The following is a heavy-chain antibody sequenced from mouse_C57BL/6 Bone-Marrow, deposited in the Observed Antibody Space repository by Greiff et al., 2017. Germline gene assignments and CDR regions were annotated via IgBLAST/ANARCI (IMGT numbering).Heavy chain of an antibody. D-gene: IGHD1-1*01. CDR2: IDPSDSET. CDR3: ANSWYDGSILYFDY. J-gene: IGHJ2*01. CDR1: GYTFTSYW. V-gene: IGHV1-52*01. Sequence: QVQLQQPGAELVRPGSSVKLSCKASGYTFTSYWMHWVKQRPIQGLEWIGNIDPSDSETHYNQKFKDKATLTVDKSSSTAYMPLSSLTSEDSAVYYCANSWYDGSILYFDYWGQGTTLTVSS.